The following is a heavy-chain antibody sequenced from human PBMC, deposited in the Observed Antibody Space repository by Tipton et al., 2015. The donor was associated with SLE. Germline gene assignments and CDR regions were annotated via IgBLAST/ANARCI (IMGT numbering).Heavy chain of an antibody. Sequence: GSLRLSCAASGFTFSSYAMTWVRQAPGKGLEWVSGISGTGGSTYNADSVKGRFSLSRDNSKNTLYLQMNSLRAEDTAIYYCAKAFRPSYDILTGLDYWGQGTLVTVSS. V-gene: IGHV3-23*01. J-gene: IGHJ4*02. D-gene: IGHD3-9*01. CDR2: ISGTGGST. CDR3: AKAFRPSYDILTGLDY. CDR1: GFTFSSYA.